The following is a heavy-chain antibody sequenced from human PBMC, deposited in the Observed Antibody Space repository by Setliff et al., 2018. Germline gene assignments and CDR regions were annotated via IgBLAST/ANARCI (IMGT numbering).Heavy chain of an antibody. V-gene: IGHV1-3*03. CDR2: INAGNGDT. CDR3: ARGRPTANPYYRYYMDV. D-gene: IGHD4-4*01. CDR1: GYTFTNYA. Sequence: GASVKVSCKASGYTFTNYAIHWVRQAPGQRLEWMGWINAGNGDTKYSQDFQGRVTITRDTSASTAYMDLSSLRSDDMAVYYCARGRPTANPYYRYYMDVWGKGTTVTVSS. J-gene: IGHJ6*03.